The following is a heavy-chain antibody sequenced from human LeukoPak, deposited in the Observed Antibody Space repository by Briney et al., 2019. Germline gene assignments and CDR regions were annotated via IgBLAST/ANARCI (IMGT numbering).Heavy chain of an antibody. CDR3: ARDLGWEQLGTQDAFDI. CDR1: GYTFTSYG. J-gene: IGHJ3*02. Sequence: ASVKVSCKASGYTFTSYGISWVRQAPGLGLEWMGWISAYNGNTNYAQKLQGRVTMTTDTSTSTAYMELRSLRSDDTAVYYCARDLGWEQLGTQDAFDIWGQGTMVTVSS. D-gene: IGHD1-26*01. V-gene: IGHV1-18*01. CDR2: ISAYNGNT.